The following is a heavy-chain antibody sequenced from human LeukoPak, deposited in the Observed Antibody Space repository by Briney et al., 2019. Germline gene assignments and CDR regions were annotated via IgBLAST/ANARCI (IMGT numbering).Heavy chain of an antibody. J-gene: IGHJ4*02. CDR1: GFTFSSYA. Sequence: GGSLRLSCAASGFTFSSYAMSWVRQAPGKGLEWVSAISGSGGSTYYADSVKGRFTISRDNSRNTLYLQMNSLRAEDTAVYYCAKSAVASYYYDSSGYYYFDYWGQGTLVTVSS. CDR3: AKSAVASYYYDSSGYYYFDY. CDR2: ISGSGGST. V-gene: IGHV3-23*01. D-gene: IGHD3-22*01.